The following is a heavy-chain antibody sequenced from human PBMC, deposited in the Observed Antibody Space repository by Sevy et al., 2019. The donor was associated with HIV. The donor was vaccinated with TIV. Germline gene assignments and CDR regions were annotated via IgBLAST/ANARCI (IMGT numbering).Heavy chain of an antibody. J-gene: IGHJ4*02. CDR3: AKDRTTGIAAAGTPFDY. Sequence: GESLKISCATPGFTFSSYGMHWVRQAPGKGLEWVAVISYDGSNKYYADSVKGRFTISRDNSKNTLYLQMNSLRAEDTAVYYCAKDRTTGIAAAGTPFDYWGQGTLVTVSS. D-gene: IGHD6-13*01. CDR2: ISYDGSNK. V-gene: IGHV3-30*18. CDR1: GFTFSSYG.